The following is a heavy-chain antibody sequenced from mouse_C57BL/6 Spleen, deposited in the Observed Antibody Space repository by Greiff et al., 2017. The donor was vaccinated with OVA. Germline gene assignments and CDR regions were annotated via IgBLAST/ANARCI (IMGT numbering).Heavy chain of an antibody. J-gene: IGHJ4*01. CDR1: GYTFTDYY. CDR2: INPNNGGT. CDR3: ARGSDSSGYGYYAMDY. Sequence: VQLQQSGPELVKPGASVKISCKASGYTFTDYYMNWVKQSHGKSLEWIGDINPNNGGTSYNQKFKGKATLTVDKSSSTAYMELRSLTSEDSAVYYCARGSDSSGYGYYAMDYWGQGTSVTVSS. V-gene: IGHV1-26*01. D-gene: IGHD3-2*02.